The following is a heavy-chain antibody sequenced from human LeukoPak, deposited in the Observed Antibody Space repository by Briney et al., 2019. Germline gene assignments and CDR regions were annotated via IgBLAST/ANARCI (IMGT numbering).Heavy chain of an antibody. J-gene: IGHJ4*02. D-gene: IGHD3-22*01. CDR2: IYYSGST. CDR1: GGSISSSSYY. Sequence: KPSETLSLTCTVSGGSISSSSYYWGWLRQPPGKGLEWIGSIYYSGSTYYNPSLKSRVAISVDTSKNQFSLKLSSVTAADTAVYYCARSERGYDSSGYYPPHFDYWGQGTLVTVSS. V-gene: IGHV4-39*01. CDR3: ARSERGYDSSGYYPPHFDY.